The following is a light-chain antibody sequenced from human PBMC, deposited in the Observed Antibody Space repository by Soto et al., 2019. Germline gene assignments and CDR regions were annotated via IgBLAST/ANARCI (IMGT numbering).Light chain of an antibody. CDR3: QQYDNSPMYT. Sequence: EIVLTQSPGTLSLSPGERATLSCRASQSVSSSYLAWYQQKPGQAPRLLIYGASSRATGIPDRFSGSASGTDFTLTISRLEPEDFAVYYCQQYDNSPMYTFGQGTKLEI. CDR2: GAS. V-gene: IGKV3-20*01. CDR1: QSVSSSY. J-gene: IGKJ2*01.